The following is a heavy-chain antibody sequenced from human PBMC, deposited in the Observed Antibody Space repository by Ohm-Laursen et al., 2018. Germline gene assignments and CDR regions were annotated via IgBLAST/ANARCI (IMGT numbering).Heavy chain of an antibody. CDR2: IYTSGST. Sequence: GTLSLTCTVSGGSISSYYWSWIRQPAGKGLEWIGRIYTSGSTNYNPSLESRVTISADTSKNQFSLRRTSVTAADTAVYYCARQDSGDYYFDYWGQGTLVTVSS. J-gene: IGHJ4*02. D-gene: IGHD4-17*01. CDR3: ARQDSGDYYFDY. V-gene: IGHV4-4*07. CDR1: GGSISSYY.